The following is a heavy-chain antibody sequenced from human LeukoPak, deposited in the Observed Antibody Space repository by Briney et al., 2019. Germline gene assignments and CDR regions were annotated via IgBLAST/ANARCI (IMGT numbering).Heavy chain of an antibody. Sequence: SETLSLTCAVYGGSFSDYYWSWIRQPPGKGLEWIGKINHSGSTNYNPSLKSRVTISVDTSKNQFSLNLSSVTAADTAVYYCARYTKWLYHIRQVGYSDYWGQGTLVTVSS. CDR2: INHSGST. D-gene: IGHD3-22*01. CDR3: ARYTKWLYHIRQVGYSDY. J-gene: IGHJ4*02. V-gene: IGHV4-34*01. CDR1: GGSFSDYY.